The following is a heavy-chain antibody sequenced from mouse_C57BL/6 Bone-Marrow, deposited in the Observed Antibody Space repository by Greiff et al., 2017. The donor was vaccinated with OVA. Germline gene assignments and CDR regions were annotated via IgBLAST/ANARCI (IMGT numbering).Heavy chain of an antibody. CDR2: ISDGGSYT. J-gene: IGHJ4*01. D-gene: IGHD1-1*01. CDR1: GFTFSSYA. V-gene: IGHV5-4*01. CDR3: ARDWNITTVVATDYAMDY. Sequence: EVKLVESGGGLVKPGGSLKLSCAGSGFTFSSYAMSWVRQTPEKRLEWVATISDGGSYTYYPDNVKGRFPISRDNAKNNLYLQMGHLKSEDTAMYYCARDWNITTVVATDYAMDYWGQGTSVTVSS.